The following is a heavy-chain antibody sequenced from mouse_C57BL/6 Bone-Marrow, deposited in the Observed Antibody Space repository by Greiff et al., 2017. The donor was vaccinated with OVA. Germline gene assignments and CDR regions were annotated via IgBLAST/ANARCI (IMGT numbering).Heavy chain of an antibody. Sequence: VHLVESGPGLVQPSQSLSITCTVSGFSLTSYGVHWVRQSPGKGLEWLGVIWSGGSTDYNAAFISRLSISKDNSKSQVFFKMNSLQADDTAIYYWARRRDKKLGASWFAYWGQGTLVTVSA. CDR1: GFSLTSYG. J-gene: IGHJ3*01. CDR2: IWSGGST. V-gene: IGHV2-2*01. CDR3: ARRRDKKLGASWFAY. D-gene: IGHD4-1*01.